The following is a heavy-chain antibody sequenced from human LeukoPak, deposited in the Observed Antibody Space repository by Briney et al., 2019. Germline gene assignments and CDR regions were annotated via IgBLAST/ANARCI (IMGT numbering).Heavy chain of an antibody. Sequence: GASLRLSCGASGFTFSNYAMRWVRQPPGKGLEWVSAISRSGGSTYYADSVKGRFTISRDISKNTLYLQMNTLRADDTAVYYCARDHSGTFDFDYWGQGTLVTVSS. CDR1: GFTFSNYA. J-gene: IGHJ4*02. CDR3: ARDHSGTFDFDY. D-gene: IGHD1-26*01. CDR2: ISRSGGST. V-gene: IGHV3-23*01.